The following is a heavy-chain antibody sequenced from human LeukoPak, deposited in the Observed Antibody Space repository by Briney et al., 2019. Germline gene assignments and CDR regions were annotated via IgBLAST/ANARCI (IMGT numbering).Heavy chain of an antibody. CDR2: IYYSGST. J-gene: IGHJ3*02. Sequence: SETLSLTCTDSGGSISSYYWSWIRQPPGKGLEWIGYIYYSGSTNYNPSLKSRVTISVDTSKNQFSLKLSSVTAADTAVYYCARLMYYYGSGSGGAFDIWGQGTMVTVSS. CDR1: GGSISSYY. D-gene: IGHD3-10*01. CDR3: ARLMYYYGSGSGGAFDI. V-gene: IGHV4-59*08.